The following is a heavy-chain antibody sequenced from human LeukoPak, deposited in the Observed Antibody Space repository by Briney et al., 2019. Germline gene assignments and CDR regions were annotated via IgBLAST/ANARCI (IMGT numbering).Heavy chain of an antibody. CDR1: GGSISSGDYY. J-gene: IGHJ6*03. CDR3: ARVPYSMDLVPSHYYMDV. D-gene: IGHD4-11*01. Sequence: SETLSLTCTVSGGSISSGDYYWSWIRHPPGKGLEWIGYIYYSGSTYYNPSLKSRVTISVDTSKNQFSLKLSSVTAADTAVYYCARVPYSMDLVPSHYYMDVWGKGTTVTVSS. CDR2: IYYSGST. V-gene: IGHV4-30-4*08.